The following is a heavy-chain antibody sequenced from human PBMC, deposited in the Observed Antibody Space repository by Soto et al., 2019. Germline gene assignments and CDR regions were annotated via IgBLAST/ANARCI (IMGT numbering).Heavy chain of an antibody. Sequence: PSETLSLTCTVSGDSISSNYWTWLRDPPGEGLEWIGYVFYTGITNYNPSLKSRVTISVDTSMNHFSLKLNSVTAADSAMYYCARMYSSSPTPFFDHWGQGTLVTVSS. CDR3: ARMYSSSPTPFFDH. V-gene: IGHV4-59*01. CDR1: GDSISSNY. CDR2: VFYTGIT. D-gene: IGHD6-6*01. J-gene: IGHJ4*02.